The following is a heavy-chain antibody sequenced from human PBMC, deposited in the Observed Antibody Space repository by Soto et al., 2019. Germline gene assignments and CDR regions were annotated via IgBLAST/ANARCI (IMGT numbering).Heavy chain of an antibody. D-gene: IGHD6-13*01. J-gene: IGHJ4*02. CDR2: IRSKAYGGTT. CDR1: GFTFGDYA. CDR3: TRPLRAAAGDY. V-gene: IGHV3-49*04. Sequence: GGSLRLSCTASGFTFGDYAMSWVRQAPGKGLEWVGFIRSKAYGGTTEYAASVKGRFTISRDDSKSIAYLQMNSLKTEDTAVYYCTRPLRAAAGDYWGQGTLVTVSS.